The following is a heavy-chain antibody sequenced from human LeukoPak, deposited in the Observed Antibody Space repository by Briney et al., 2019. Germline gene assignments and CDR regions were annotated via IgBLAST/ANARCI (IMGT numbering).Heavy chain of an antibody. D-gene: IGHD3-22*01. CDR1: GFTFSSYS. CDR3: ASSPLAYYYDSSVYSYYT. J-gene: IGHJ4*02. CDR2: ISSSSSYI. Sequence: PGGSLRLSCAASGFTFSSYSMNWVRQAPGKGLEWVSSISSSSSYIYYADSVKGRFTISRDNAKNSLYLQMNSLRAEDTAVYYCASSPLAYYYDSSVYSYYTWGQGTLVTVSS. V-gene: IGHV3-21*01.